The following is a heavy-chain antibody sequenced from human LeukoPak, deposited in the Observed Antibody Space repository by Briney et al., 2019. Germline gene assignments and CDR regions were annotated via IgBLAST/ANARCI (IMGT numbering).Heavy chain of an antibody. D-gene: IGHD5-24*01. CDR2: ISGSGGST. CDR3: AKGGWLQFHSQMDY. J-gene: IGHJ4*02. V-gene: IGHV3-23*01. Sequence: PGGFLRLSCAASGFTFSSYAMSWVHQAPGKGLEWVSAISGSGGSTYYADSVKGRFTISRDNSKNTLYLQMNRLRAEDTAVYYCAKGGWLQFHSQMDYWGQGTLVTVSS. CDR1: GFTFSSYA.